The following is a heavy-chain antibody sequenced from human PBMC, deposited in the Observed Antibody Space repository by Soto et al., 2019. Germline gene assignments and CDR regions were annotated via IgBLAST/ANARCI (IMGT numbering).Heavy chain of an antibody. CDR2: INFDGNTT. J-gene: IGHJ4*02. CDR1: GFTFSNYW. V-gene: IGHV3-74*01. D-gene: IGHD3-10*01. Sequence: GGSLRLSCAASGFTFSNYWMHWVRQAPGKGLVWVSRINFDGNTTTYADSVKGRFTISRDNAKNTLYLQMNSLRAEDTAVYYCARMSRFSYRVDQNLFDYWGQGTLVTVSS. CDR3: ARMSRFSYRVDQNLFDY.